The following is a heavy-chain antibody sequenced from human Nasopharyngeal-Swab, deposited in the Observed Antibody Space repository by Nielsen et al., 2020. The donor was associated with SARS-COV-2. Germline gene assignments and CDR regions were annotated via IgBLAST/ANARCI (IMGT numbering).Heavy chain of an antibody. Sequence: ASVKVSCKASGYIFICYYMHWVRQAPGQGLEWMGRINPNTGDTNYAQKFQGRVSMTRDTALTSVYMELTGLTSDDTAVYFCVKDGQPPGPWGQGTLVTVSS. CDR2: INPNTGDT. V-gene: IGHV1-2*06. CDR1: GYIFICYY. J-gene: IGHJ4*02. D-gene: IGHD3/OR15-3a*01. CDR3: VKDGQPPGP.